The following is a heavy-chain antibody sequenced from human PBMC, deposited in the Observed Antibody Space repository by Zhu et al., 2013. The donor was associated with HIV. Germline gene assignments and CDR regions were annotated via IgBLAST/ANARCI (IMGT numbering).Heavy chain of an antibody. V-gene: IGHV1-18*01. CDR3: ATIKGYDYSMDV. J-gene: IGHJ6*02. D-gene: IGHD3-16*01. CDR1: GYTFSNYI. Sequence: QVQLVQSGAEVKKPGASVKVSCKASGYTFSNYIISWVRQAPGQGLEWMGWISAYNGNTDYSQKLQDRVTMTTATSTSTAYMELRSLRSADTAVYYCATIKGYDYSMDVWGQGTTVTVSS. CDR2: ISAYNGNT.